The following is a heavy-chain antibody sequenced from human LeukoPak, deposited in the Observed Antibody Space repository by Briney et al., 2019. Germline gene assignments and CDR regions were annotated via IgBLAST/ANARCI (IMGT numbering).Heavy chain of an antibody. CDR3: ARVGYYDYVRGSYRPMDV. CDR1: GFTFSSYS. V-gene: IGHV3-21*01. Sequence: GGSLRLSCAASGFTFSSYSMNWVRQAPGKGLEWVSSISSSSSYIYYADSVKGRFTISRDNAKNSLYLQMNSLRAEDTAVYYCARVGYYDYVRGSYRPMDVWGKGTTVTVSS. J-gene: IGHJ6*03. CDR2: ISSSSSYI. D-gene: IGHD3-16*02.